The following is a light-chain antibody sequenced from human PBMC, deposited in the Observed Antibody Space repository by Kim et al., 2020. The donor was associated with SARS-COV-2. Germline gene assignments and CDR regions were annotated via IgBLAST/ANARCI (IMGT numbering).Light chain of an antibody. V-gene: IGKV3-20*01. CDR1: QSVTSTY. J-gene: IGKJ1*01. CDR3: QQFGSSRTWT. Sequence: PGDRATLSCRASQSVTSTYVAWYQQKPGQAPRLLIYGTSTRAAGIPGRFSGGGSGTEYTLTISRLEPEDFAIYYCQQFGSSRTWTFGQGTKVDIK. CDR2: GTS.